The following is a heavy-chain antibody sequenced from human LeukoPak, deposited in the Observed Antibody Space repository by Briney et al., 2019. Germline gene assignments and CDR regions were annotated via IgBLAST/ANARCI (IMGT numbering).Heavy chain of an antibody. CDR2: IYPGDSDT. Sequence: GESLKLSCKGSGYSFTSYWLGWVRQMPGKGLEWMGIIYPGDSDTRYSPSFQGQVTISADKSISTAYLQWSSLKASDTAMYYCASQIADIPDAFDIWGQGTMVTVSS. J-gene: IGHJ3*02. CDR3: ASQIADIPDAFDI. CDR1: GYSFTSYW. V-gene: IGHV5-51*01. D-gene: IGHD2-2*02.